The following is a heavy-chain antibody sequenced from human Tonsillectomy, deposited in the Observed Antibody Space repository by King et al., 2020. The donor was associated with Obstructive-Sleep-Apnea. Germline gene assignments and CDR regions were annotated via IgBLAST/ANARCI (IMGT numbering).Heavy chain of an antibody. Sequence: VQLVESGGGVVQPGRSLRLSCAASGFTFSSYAMHWVRQAPGKGLEWVAVISYDGSNKYYADSVKGRFTISRDNSKNTLYLQMNSLRAEDTAVYYCARGSCSPYYYDSSGYCPFDYWGQGTLVTVSS. CDR2: ISYDGSNK. V-gene: IGHV3-30*04. J-gene: IGHJ4*02. D-gene: IGHD3-22*01. CDR3: ARGSCSPYYYDSSGYCPFDY. CDR1: GFTFSSYA.